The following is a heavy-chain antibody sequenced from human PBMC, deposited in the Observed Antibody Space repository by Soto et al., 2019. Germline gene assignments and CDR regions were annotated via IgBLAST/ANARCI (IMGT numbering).Heavy chain of an antibody. CDR1: GYTFTSYG. V-gene: IGHV1-18*01. CDR2: ISAYNGNT. J-gene: IGHJ6*02. Sequence: ASVKVSCKASGYTFTSYGISWVRQAPGQGLEWMGWISAYNGNTNYAQKLQGRVTMTTDTSTSTAYMELRSLRSDDTAVYYCARYRVTMVRGVINSYGMDVWGQGTTVTVSS. D-gene: IGHD3-10*01. CDR3: ARYRVTMVRGVINSYGMDV.